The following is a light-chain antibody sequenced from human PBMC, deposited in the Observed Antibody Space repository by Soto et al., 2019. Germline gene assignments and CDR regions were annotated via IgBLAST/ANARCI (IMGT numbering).Light chain of an antibody. V-gene: IGKV3-15*01. J-gene: IGKJ2*01. Sequence: EIVMTQSPATLSVSPGERATLSCRASQSVSSNLAWYQQKPGQAPRLLIYGASTRATGIPARFSGSGSGTEFTLTISSLQSEAFAVYYCQQYNNWPPYMYTFGQGTKLEIK. CDR2: GAS. CDR1: QSVSSN. CDR3: QQYNNWPPYMYT.